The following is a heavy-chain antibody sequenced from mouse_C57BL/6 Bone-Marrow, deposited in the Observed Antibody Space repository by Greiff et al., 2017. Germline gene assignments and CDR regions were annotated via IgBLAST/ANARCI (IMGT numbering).Heavy chain of an antibody. CDR3: ASRDCDIDY. J-gene: IGHJ2*01. D-gene: IGHD2-13*01. Sequence: QVQLQQSGAELMKPGASVKLSCTATGFTINGYWIEWVKQRPGHGLEWIGEILPGSGSTNYTAKFKGKANFTADTSSNTAYMQLSSLTTEDSALYYCASRDCDIDYCGQGTTLTVSS. V-gene: IGHV1-9*01. CDR2: ILPGSGST. CDR1: GFTINGYW.